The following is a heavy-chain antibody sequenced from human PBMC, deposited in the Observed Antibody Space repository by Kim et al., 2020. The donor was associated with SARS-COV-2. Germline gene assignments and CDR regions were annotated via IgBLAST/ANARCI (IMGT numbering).Heavy chain of an antibody. D-gene: IGHD6-6*01. J-gene: IGHJ2*01. V-gene: IGHV1-2*02. Sequence: ASVKVSCKASGYTFTGYYMHWVRQAPGQGLEWMGWINPNSGGTNYAQKFQGRVTMTRDTSISTAYMELSRLRSDDTAVYYCAREYYSSSSGGYFDLWGRGTLVTVSS. CDR2: INPNSGGT. CDR1: GYTFTGYY. CDR3: AREYYSSSSGGYFDL.